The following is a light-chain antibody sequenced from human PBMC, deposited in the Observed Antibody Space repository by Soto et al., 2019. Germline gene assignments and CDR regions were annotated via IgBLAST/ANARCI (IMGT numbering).Light chain of an antibody. CDR1: SSDVGGYNY. CDR3: SSFTSSSTVL. J-gene: IGLJ2*01. V-gene: IGLV2-14*01. Sequence: QSVLTQPASVSGSLGQSITISCTGTSSDVGGYNYVSWYQQHPGKDPKVVIFEVTKRPSGVSSRFSGSKSGNTASLTVSGLQAEDEGDYYCSSFTSSSTVLFGGGTKLTVL. CDR2: EVT.